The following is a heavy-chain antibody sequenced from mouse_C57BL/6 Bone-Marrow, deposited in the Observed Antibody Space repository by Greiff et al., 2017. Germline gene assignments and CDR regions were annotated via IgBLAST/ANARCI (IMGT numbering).Heavy chain of an antibody. V-gene: IGHV14-3*01. D-gene: IGHD2-5*01. CDR1: GFNIKNTY. CDR3: ARDYINSFAY. Sequence: EVQLQQSVAELVRPGASVKLSCTASGFNIKNTYMPWVKQRPEQGLEWIGRIDPANGNTKYAPNVQGKATITTDTSSNTPYLQLSSLTSEDTAIYYCARDYINSFAYWGQGTLVTVSA. J-gene: IGHJ3*01. CDR2: IDPANGNT.